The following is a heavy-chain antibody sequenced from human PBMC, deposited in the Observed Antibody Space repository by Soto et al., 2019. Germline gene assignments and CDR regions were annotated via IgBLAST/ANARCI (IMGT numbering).Heavy chain of an antibody. V-gene: IGHV3-15*07. D-gene: IGHD3-22*01. J-gene: IGHJ4*02. CDR1: GFTFSNAW. CDR2: IKSKTDGGTT. Sequence: PGGSLRLSCAASGFTFSNAWMNWVRQAPGKGLEWVGRIKSKTDGGTTDYAAPVKGRFTISRDDSKNTLYLQMNSLKTEDTAVYYCTTAYYYDSSGYLPAFDYWGQGTLVTVSS. CDR3: TTAYYYDSSGYLPAFDY.